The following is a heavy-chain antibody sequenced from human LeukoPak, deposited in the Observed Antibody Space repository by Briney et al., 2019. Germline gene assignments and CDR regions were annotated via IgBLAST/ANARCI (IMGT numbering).Heavy chain of an antibody. J-gene: IGHJ4*02. CDR3: AKDGTGYSSSWYVY. D-gene: IGHD6-13*01. CDR2: INGSGGST. V-gene: IGHV3-23*01. Sequence: PGGSLRLSCAASGFTFSSYAMSWVRQAPGEGLEWVSAINGSGGSTYYADSVKGRFTISRDNSKNTLYLQMNSLRAEDTAVYYCAKDGTGYSSSWYVYWGQGTLVTVSS. CDR1: GFTFSSYA.